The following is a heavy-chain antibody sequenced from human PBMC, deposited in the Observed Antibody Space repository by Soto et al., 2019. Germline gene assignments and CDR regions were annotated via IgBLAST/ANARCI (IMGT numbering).Heavy chain of an antibody. V-gene: IGHV3-53*04. CDR3: ASSLGYSSGWSVY. D-gene: IGHD6-19*01. J-gene: IGHJ4*02. Sequence: APGKGLEWVSVIYSGGSTYYADSVKGRFTISRHNSKNTLYLQMNSLRAEDTAVYYCASSLGYSSGWSVYWGQGTLVSVSS. CDR2: IYSGGST.